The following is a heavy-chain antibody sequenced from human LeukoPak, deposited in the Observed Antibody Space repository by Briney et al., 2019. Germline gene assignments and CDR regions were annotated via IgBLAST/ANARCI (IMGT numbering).Heavy chain of an antibody. Sequence: AGSLSLSCPASGFIFSSYCMHWVRQAPGKGLAWVGVIPYDGSNKYYADSVKGRFTISRDNSKNTLYLQMDNLRAEDTVVYYCAKDGYSSGSFYVLYYYYYGMDGWGQGTTVIVS. CDR2: IPYDGSNK. D-gene: IGHD3-10*01. J-gene: IGHJ6*02. V-gene: IGHV3-30*18. CDR1: GFIFSSYC. CDR3: AKDGYSSGSFYVLYYYYYGMDG.